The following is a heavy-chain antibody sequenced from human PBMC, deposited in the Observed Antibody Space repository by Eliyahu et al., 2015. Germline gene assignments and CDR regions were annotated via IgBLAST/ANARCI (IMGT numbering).Heavy chain of an antibody. Sequence: QVQLVQSGAEVKKPGASVKVSCKASGYTFTSYXXXXVRQATGQGLEWMGWMNPNSGNTGYAQKFQGRVTMTRNTSISTAYMELSSLRSEDTAVYYCARRYCERKLLTFYYYYGMDVWGQGTTVTVSS. CDR3: ARRYCERKLLTFYYYYGMDV. CDR1: GYTFTSYX. D-gene: IGHD2-15*01. J-gene: IGHJ6*02. V-gene: IGHV1-8*01. CDR2: MNPNSGNT.